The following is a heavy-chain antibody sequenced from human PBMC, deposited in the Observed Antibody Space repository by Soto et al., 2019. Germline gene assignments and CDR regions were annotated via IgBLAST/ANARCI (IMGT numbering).Heavy chain of an antibody. CDR1: GYTFTRYA. J-gene: IGHJ5*02. CDR2: INPDNGNT. CDR3: ARGIATGQLDP. D-gene: IGHD2-15*01. Sequence: ASVKVSCKASGYTFTRYAMNWVRQAPGQRLEWMGWINPDNGNTKSSQKFQDRVIITRDTSASTAYMDLSSLRSEDTAVYYCARGIATGQLDPWGQGTLVTVSS. V-gene: IGHV1-3*01.